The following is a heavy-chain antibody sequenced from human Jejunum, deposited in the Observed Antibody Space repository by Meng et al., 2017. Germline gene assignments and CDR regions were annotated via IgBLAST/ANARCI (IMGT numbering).Heavy chain of an antibody. CDR3: TRGFYYASGSFYNRFRPMDV. Sequence: SETLSLTCTVSGGSINSGEDYRSWIRQHPGKDLEWIGYIYDSGSTYYNPSLKSRVSISLDTSKNQVSLRLTSVTAADTAVYYCTRGFYYASGSFYNRFRPMDVWGQGTTVTVSS. J-gene: IGHJ6*02. V-gene: IGHV4-31*03. CDR1: GGSINSGEDY. CDR2: IYDSGST. D-gene: IGHD3-10*01.